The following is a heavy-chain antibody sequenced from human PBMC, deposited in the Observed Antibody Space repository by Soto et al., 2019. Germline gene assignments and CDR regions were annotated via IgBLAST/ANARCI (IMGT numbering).Heavy chain of an antibody. J-gene: IGHJ4*02. Sequence: QVQLVESGGGVVQPGKSLRLSCAASGFSFTAYAMLWVRQAPGKGLEWVSIISYDGRDKYYADSVKGRFSISRDDFKNILYLQLNSLRPGDTAVYYCGAGLTWGDYWGQGTLVTVSS. V-gene: IGHV3-30*04. D-gene: IGHD3-16*01. CDR2: ISYDGRDK. CDR3: GAGLTWGDY. CDR1: GFSFTAYA.